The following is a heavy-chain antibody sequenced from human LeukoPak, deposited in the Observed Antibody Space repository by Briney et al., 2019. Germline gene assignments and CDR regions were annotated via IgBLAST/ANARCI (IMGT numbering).Heavy chain of an antibody. D-gene: IGHD6-19*01. CDR2: ISGSGGST. J-gene: IGHJ4*02. Sequence: GGSLRLSCAASGFTFSSYAMSWVRQAPGKGLEWVSAISGSGGSTYYADSVKDRFTISRDNSKNTLYLQMNSLRAEDTAVYYCATPGVWYSSGWFPLDYWGQGTLVTVSS. CDR3: ATPGVWYSSGWFPLDY. CDR1: GFTFSSYA. V-gene: IGHV3-23*01.